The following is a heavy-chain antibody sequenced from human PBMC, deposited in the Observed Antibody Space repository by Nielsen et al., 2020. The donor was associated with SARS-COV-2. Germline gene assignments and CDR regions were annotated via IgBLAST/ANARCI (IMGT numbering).Heavy chain of an antibody. D-gene: IGHD2-21*02. CDR2: TYYRSKWYN. J-gene: IGHJ4*02. Sequence: LRLSCAISGDSVSSNIAAWNWIRQSPSRGLEWLGRTYYRSKWYNEYATSVKGRITVNPDTSKNQFFLQLNSMSPEDTAMYYCARATANKGGIDYWGPGTLVTVSS. CDR3: ARATANKGGIDY. V-gene: IGHV6-1*01. CDR1: GDSVSSNIAA.